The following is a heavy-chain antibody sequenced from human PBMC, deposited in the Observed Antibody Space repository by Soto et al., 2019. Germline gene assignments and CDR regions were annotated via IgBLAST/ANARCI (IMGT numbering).Heavy chain of an antibody. CDR3: AKDNGNYGSGTFSH. CDR2: ISARGGSL. Sequence: EVQLLESGGGLVQPGGSLRLSCAASGFSFSSYAMVWVRQAPGKGLEWVSVISARGGSLYFADSVKGRFTISRDNSKNVLSLEMNSLRAEDTATYFCAKDNGNYGSGTFSHWGQGTLVTVSS. CDR1: GFSFSSYA. D-gene: IGHD3-10*01. J-gene: IGHJ4*02. V-gene: IGHV3-23*01.